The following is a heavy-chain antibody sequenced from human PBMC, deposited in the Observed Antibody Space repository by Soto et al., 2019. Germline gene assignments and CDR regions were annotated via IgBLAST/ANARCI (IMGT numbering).Heavy chain of an antibody. CDR1: GGSISSSSYY. Sequence: QLQLQESGPGLVKPSETLSLTCTVSGGSISSSSYYWGWIRQPPGKGLEWIGSIYYSGSTYYNPSLKSRVTISVDTSKNQFSLKLSSVTAADTAVYYCARHNPLGYCSGGSCLTPTYYYYYGMDVWGQGTTVTVSS. CDR2: IYYSGST. J-gene: IGHJ6*02. V-gene: IGHV4-39*01. CDR3: ARHNPLGYCSGGSCLTPTYYYYYGMDV. D-gene: IGHD2-15*01.